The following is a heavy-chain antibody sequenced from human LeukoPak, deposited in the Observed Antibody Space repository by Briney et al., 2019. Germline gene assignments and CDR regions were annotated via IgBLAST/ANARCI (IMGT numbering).Heavy chain of an antibody. CDR2: IFYSGST. V-gene: IGHV4-39*01. CDR1: GGSISTSNYY. Sequence: PSETLSLTCTVSGGSISTSNYYWGWVRQPPGKGLEWIGNIFYSGSTYYSPSLKSRVTISLDTSRNQFSLKLSSVTAADTAVYYCARHYHPPTRITMVRGVMYWFDPWGQGTLVTVSS. CDR3: ARHYHPPTRITMVRGVMYWFDP. D-gene: IGHD3-10*01. J-gene: IGHJ5*02.